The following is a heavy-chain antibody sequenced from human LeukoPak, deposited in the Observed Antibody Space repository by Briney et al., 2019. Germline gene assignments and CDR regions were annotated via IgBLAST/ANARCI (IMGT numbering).Heavy chain of an antibody. V-gene: IGHV4-59*08. J-gene: IGHJ4*02. CDR1: GGSISSYY. CDR2: IYYSGST. Sequence: SETLSLTCTVSGGSISSYYWSWIRQPPGKGLEWIGYIYYSGSTNYNPSLKSRVTISVDTSKNQFSLKLSSVTAADTAVYYCARWDGYKRFYFDYWGQGTLVTVSS. CDR3: ARWDGYKRFYFDY. D-gene: IGHD5-24*01.